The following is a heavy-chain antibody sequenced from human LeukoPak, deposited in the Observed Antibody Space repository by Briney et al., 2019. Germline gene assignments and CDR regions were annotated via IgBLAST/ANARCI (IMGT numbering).Heavy chain of an antibody. V-gene: IGHV3-15*01. D-gene: IGHD3-9*01. CDR3: AKDSSCVGGTCYSYEWFDP. J-gene: IGHJ5*02. Sequence: SLRLSCVVSGFSVKTTWVSWVRQAPGKGLEWVGRLKSNFEGWTEEYAAPVKGRFSVSRDESKNIVYLQMNGLRSEDTGLYHCAKDSSCVGGTCYSYEWFDPWGQGTLFTASA. CDR2: LKSNFEGWTE. CDR1: GFSVKTTW.